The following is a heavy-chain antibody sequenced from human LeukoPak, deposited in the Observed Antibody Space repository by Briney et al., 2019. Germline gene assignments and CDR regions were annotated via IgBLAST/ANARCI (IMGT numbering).Heavy chain of an antibody. D-gene: IGHD2-15*01. CDR2: LHAGGSQI. V-gene: IGHV3-30*02. CDR1: GFILRSHV. Sequence: GGSLRLSCVASGFILRSHVMHWVRQSPGGGLEWGAPLHAGGSQIWYGDSVRGRFIISRDTFRNTLYLQMDSLRAEDTALYYCARETSPGRATGFDYWGQGTLVTVSS. CDR3: ARETSPGRATGFDY. J-gene: IGHJ4*02.